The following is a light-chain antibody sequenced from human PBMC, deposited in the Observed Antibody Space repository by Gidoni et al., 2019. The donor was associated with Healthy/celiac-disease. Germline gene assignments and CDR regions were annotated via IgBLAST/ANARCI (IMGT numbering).Light chain of an antibody. CDR1: QGIRND. CDR2: AAS. J-gene: IGKJ1*01. Sequence: DIQIPQSSSSLSASVGDRVTITCRASQGIRNDLSWYQQKPGKAPKRLIYAASSLQSGVPTRFSGGGSGAEFTLTISSLQPEDFATYYCLQHNSYPWTFGQGTKVEIK. V-gene: IGKV1-17*01. CDR3: LQHNSYPWT.